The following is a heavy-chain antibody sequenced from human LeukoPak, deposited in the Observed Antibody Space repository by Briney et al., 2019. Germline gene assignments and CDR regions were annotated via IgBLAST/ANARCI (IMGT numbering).Heavy chain of an antibody. V-gene: IGHV1-69*05. D-gene: IGHD1-1*01. CDR1: GGTFSSYA. J-gene: IGHJ4*02. CDR2: IIPIFGTA. Sequence: GASVKVSCKASGGTFSSYAISWVRQAPGQGLEWMGGIIPIFGTANYAQKFQGRVTITTDESTSTAYMELSSLRSEDTAVYYCARGPMYNWNDPRPSDIWGQGTLVTVSS. CDR3: ARGPMYNWNDPRPSDI.